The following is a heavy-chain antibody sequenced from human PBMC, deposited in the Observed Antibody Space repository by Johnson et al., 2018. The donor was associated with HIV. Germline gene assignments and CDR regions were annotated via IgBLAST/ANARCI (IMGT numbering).Heavy chain of an antibody. Sequence: ESVQGRFNISRDNPKNTLYLQMDSLRAEDTAVYYCAKASDAFDIWGQWTMVTVSS. V-gene: IGHV3-30*02. CDR3: AKASDAFDI. J-gene: IGHJ3*02.